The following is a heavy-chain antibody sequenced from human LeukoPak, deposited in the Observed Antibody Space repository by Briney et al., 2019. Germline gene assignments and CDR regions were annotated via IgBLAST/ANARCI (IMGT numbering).Heavy chain of an antibody. D-gene: IGHD1-26*01. CDR1: GFTFSSKP. CDR3: ARHLAGATYGAGIDY. Sequence: RESLRLSCAAAGFTFSSKPMTWVSQAPEKGLEWVSSIRTGSDYIYYADPLTGRFTISRDNAKNSLYLQMNNLKAEDTAVYYCARHLAGATYGAGIDYWGQGTLVSVSS. CDR2: IRTGSDYI. V-gene: IGHV3-21*01. J-gene: IGHJ4*02.